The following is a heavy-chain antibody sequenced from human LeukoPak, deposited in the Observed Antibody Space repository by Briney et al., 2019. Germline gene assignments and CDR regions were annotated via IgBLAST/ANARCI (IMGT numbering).Heavy chain of an antibody. CDR3: ATEPKLPAGPDAFDI. CDR2: INAGNGNT. CDR1: GYTFTSYA. V-gene: IGHV1-3*01. J-gene: IGHJ3*02. Sequence: ASVKVSCKASGYTFTSYAMHWVRQAPGQRLEWMGWINAGNGNTKYSQKFQGRVTITRDTSASTAYMELSSLRSEDTAVYYCATEPKLPAGPDAFDIWGQGTMVTVSS. D-gene: IGHD6-6*01.